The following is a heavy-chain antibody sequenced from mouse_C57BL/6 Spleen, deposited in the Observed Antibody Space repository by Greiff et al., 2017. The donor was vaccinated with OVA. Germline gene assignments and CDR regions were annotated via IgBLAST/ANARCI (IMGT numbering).Heavy chain of an antibody. D-gene: IGHD2-3*01. V-gene: IGHV1-61*01. CDR1: GYTFTSYW. J-gene: IGHJ3*01. CDR3: ARFDGYYFY. CDR2: IYPSDSET. Sequence: QVQLQQPGAELVRPGSSVKLSCKASGYTFTSYWMDWVKQRPGQGLEWIGNIYPSDSETHYNQKFKDKATLTVDKSSSTAYMQLSSLTSEDSAVYYCARFDGYYFYWGQGTLVTVSA.